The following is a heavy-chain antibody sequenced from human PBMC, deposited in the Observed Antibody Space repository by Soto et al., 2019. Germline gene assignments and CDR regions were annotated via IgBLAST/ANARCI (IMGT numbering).Heavy chain of an antibody. J-gene: IGHJ4*02. Sequence: GSLRLSCAASGFTFSSYSMNWVRQAPGKGLEWVSSISSSSSYIYYADSVKGRFTISRDNAKNSLYLQMNSLRAEDTAVYYCASTSGYYYGIFDYWGQGTLVTVSS. CDR1: GFTFSSYS. CDR3: ASTSGYYYGIFDY. CDR2: ISSSSSYI. V-gene: IGHV3-21*01. D-gene: IGHD3-22*01.